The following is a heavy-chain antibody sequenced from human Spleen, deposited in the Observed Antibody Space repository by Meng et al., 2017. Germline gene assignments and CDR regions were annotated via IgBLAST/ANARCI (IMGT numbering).Heavy chain of an antibody. CDR1: GFTFSRYW. D-gene: IGHD6-19*01. V-gene: IGHV3-74*01. Sequence: GESLKISCVDSGFTFSRYWMHWVRQVPGKGLVWVSSINSDGSSIGYADSVKGRFTISRDNAKSTLYLQMKGLRAEDTAVYYCARGPGGSSGWYHLDYWGQGTLVTVSS. CDR2: INSDGSSI. CDR3: ARGPGGSSGWYHLDY. J-gene: IGHJ4*02.